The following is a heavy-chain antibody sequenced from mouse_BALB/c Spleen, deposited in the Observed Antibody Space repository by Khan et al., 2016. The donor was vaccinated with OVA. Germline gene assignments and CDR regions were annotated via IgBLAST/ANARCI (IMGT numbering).Heavy chain of an antibody. Sequence: EVELVESGGGLVQPGGSRKLSCAASGFTFSSFGMHWVRQAPEKGLEWVAYISGGSSNIYYADTVKGRFTIFRDNPKNTLLLQMTSLRSEDTAMYYCATAQYDNSMDYWGQGTSVTVSS. CDR2: ISGGSSNI. V-gene: IGHV5-17*02. D-gene: IGHD2-14*01. CDR1: GFTFSSFG. CDR3: ATAQYDNSMDY. J-gene: IGHJ4*01.